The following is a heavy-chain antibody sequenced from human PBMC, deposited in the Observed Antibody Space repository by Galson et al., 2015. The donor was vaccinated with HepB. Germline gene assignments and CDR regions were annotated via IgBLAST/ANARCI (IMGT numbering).Heavy chain of an antibody. Sequence: SLRLSCAASGFSFSSYVIHWVRQAPGKGLEWVAVISNDGNKRYYADSEKGRFTISRDNSKNTVNLQMNSLRTEDTAVYYCARDRVPHDFWSGDDNWYFDLWGRGTLLTVSS. CDR2: ISNDGNKR. CDR1: GFSFSSYV. J-gene: IGHJ2*01. D-gene: IGHD3-3*01. V-gene: IGHV3-30-3*01. CDR3: ARDRVPHDFWSGDDNWYFDL.